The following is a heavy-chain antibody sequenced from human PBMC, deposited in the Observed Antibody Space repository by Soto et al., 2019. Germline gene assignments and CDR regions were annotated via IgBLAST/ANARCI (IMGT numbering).Heavy chain of an antibody. Sequence: QVQLQQWGAGLLKPSETLSLNCAVTGGSLSGYYWSWIRQPPDKGLEWIGEVKDGGHTNYSPSLRGRVTISSDTSNNQFSLRLNSVTAADTGVYYCARGQEGVVATHWDQRSLVTVSS. CDR2: VKDGGHT. CDR3: ARGQEGVVATH. V-gene: IGHV4-34*01. CDR1: GGSLSGYY. D-gene: IGHD5-12*01. J-gene: IGHJ4*02.